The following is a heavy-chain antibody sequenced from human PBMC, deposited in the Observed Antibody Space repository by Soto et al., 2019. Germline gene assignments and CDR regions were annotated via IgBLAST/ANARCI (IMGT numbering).Heavy chain of an antibody. CDR1: GGSISSGGYY. J-gene: IGHJ4*02. Sequence: TSETLSLTCTVSGGSISSGGYYWSWIRQHPGKGLEWIGYIYYSGSTYYNPSLKSRVTISVDTSKNQFSLKLSSVTAADTAVYYCARGLGGTLYYFDYWGQGILVTVSS. CDR2: IYYSGST. CDR3: ARGLGGTLYYFDY. V-gene: IGHV4-31*03. D-gene: IGHD3-16*01.